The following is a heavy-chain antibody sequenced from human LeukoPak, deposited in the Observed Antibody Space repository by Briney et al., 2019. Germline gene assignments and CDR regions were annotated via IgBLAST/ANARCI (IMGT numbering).Heavy chain of an antibody. J-gene: IGHJ6*02. CDR1: GGSISSYY. CDR3: ARHQRITMVRGVKPVDYYYYYGMDV. Sequence: PSETLSLTCTVSGGSISSYYWSWIRQPPGKGLEWIGYIYYSGSTNYNPSLKSRVTISVDTSKNQFSLKLSSVTAADTAVYYCARHQRITMVRGVKPVDYYYYYGMDVWGQGTTVTVSS. CDR2: IYYSGST. V-gene: IGHV4-59*08. D-gene: IGHD3-10*01.